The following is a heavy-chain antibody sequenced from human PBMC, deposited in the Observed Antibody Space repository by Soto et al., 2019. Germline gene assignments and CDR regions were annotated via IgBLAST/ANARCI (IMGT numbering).Heavy chain of an antibody. CDR1: GFTFSSYW. V-gene: IGHV3-74*01. CDR3: ATLNSFGSDY. J-gene: IGHJ4*02. D-gene: IGHD5-18*01. CDR2: INSDGSAT. Sequence: XGSLLLSCAASGFTFSSYWMHWVRQTAGKGLVWVSQINSDGSATKYADSVKGRFTISRDNAKNTVYLQMNSLRAEDTAVYYCATLNSFGSDYWGQGSLVTVSS.